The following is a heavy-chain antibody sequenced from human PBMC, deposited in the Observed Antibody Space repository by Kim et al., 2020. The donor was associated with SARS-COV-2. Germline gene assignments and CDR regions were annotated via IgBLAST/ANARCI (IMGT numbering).Heavy chain of an antibody. V-gene: IGHV3-7*01. CDR1: GFSFSTYW. CDR3: ARTVPGYYDY. Sequence: GGSLRLSCAASGFSFSTYWMTWLRQAPGKGLEWVANINLDGSVNSFVDSVKDRFTISRDNAKNSLYLQMSSLRAEDTAIYYCARTVPGYYDYWGQGTLVTVSS. CDR2: INLDGSVN. D-gene: IGHD6-19*01. J-gene: IGHJ4*02.